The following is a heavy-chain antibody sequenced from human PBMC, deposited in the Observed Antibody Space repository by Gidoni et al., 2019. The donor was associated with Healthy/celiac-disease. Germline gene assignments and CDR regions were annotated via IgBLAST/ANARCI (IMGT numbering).Heavy chain of an antibody. D-gene: IGHD2-15*01. CDR3: ARHRPLIAAHPFDY. V-gene: IGHV4-39*01. CDR2: IYYSGST. CDR1: GGSISSSSYY. J-gene: IGHJ4*02. Sequence: QLQLQESGPGLVKPSETLSLTCTVPGGSISSSSYYWGWIRQPPGKGLEWIGSIYYSGSTYYNPSLKSRVTISVDTSKNQFSLKLSSVTAADTAVYYCARHRPLIAAHPFDYWGQGTLVTVSS.